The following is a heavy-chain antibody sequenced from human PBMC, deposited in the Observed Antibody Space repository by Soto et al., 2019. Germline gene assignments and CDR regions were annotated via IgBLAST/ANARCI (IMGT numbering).Heavy chain of an antibody. CDR3: ATDSSGDGYNY. J-gene: IGHJ4*02. D-gene: IGHD5-12*01. Sequence: ASVKVSCKASGGTFSSYRINWVRQAPGKGLEWMGGFDPEDGETIYAQKFQGRVTMTEDTSTDTAYMELSSLRSEDTAVYYCATDSSGDGYNYWGQGTLVTVSS. V-gene: IGHV1-24*01. CDR2: FDPEDGET. CDR1: GGTFSSYR.